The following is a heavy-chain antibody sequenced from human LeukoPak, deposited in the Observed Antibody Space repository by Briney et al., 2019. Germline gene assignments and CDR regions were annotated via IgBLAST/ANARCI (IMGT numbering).Heavy chain of an antibody. CDR1: GFTFSSYW. CDR3: ARVFRIAVAGTDAFDI. D-gene: IGHD6-19*01. Sequence: GGSLRLSCAASGFTFSSYWMHWVRXAPGKXLVWVSRINSDGSSTSYADSVKGRFTISRDNAKNTLYLQMNSLRAEDTAVYYCARVFRIAVAGTDAFDIWGQGTMVTVSS. J-gene: IGHJ3*02. V-gene: IGHV3-74*01. CDR2: INSDGSST.